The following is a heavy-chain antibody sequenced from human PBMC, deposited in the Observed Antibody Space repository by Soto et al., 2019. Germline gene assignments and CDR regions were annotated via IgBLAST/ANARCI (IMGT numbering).Heavy chain of an antibody. CDR2: MNPNSGNT. V-gene: IGHV1-8*01. J-gene: IGHJ6*02. Sequence: ASVKVSCKASGYTFTSYDINWVRQATGQGLEWMGWMNPNSGNTGYAQKFQGRVTITADESTTTAYMELSSLRSEDTAVYYCASGNPATFGGITVYYYYGMDVWGQGTTVTVSS. CDR1: GYTFTSYD. CDR3: ASGNPATFGGITVYYYYGMDV. D-gene: IGHD3-16*02.